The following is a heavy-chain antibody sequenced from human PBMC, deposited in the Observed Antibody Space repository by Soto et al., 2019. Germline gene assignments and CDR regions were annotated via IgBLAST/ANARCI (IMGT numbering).Heavy chain of an antibody. V-gene: IGHV3-33*01. D-gene: IGHD3-10*01. CDR2: IWYDGSNK. CDR3: AREGLLWFGELIRNYYNFALDV. CDR1: GFTFSSYG. Sequence: PGGSLRLSCAASGFTFSSYGMHWVRQAPGKGLEWVAVIWYDGSNKYYADSVKGRFTISRDNAKNSLYLQINNLRDEDTAVYYCAREGLLWFGELIRNYYNFALDVWGQGTTVTVSS. J-gene: IGHJ6*02.